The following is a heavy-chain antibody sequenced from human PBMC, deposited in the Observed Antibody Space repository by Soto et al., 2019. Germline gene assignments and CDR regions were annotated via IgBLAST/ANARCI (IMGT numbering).Heavy chain of an antibody. CDR2: IRGRGGST. CDR1: GFTFITHA. V-gene: IGHV3-23*01. J-gene: IGHJ4*02. CDR3: ADRRYCDGGACYCPDY. D-gene: IGHD2-8*02. Sequence: EVQLLESGGDLVQPGGSLRLSCAASGFTFITHAMNWVRQAPWMRLEWLSVIRGRGGSTHYADSVKGRFTVFRDNSTYTLYLQMNSMRAEDTAVYYCADRRYCDGGACYCPDYWGQGTLVTVSS.